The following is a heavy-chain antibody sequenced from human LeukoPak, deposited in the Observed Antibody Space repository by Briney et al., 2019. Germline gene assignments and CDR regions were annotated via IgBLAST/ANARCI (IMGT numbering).Heavy chain of an antibody. CDR1: GFTFSSYS. V-gene: IGHV3-21*01. J-gene: IGHJ3*02. CDR3: ARVRGSYYRRDAFDI. Sequence: SGGSLRLSCAASGFTFSSYSMNWVRQAPGKGLEWVSSISSSSSYIYYADSVKGRFTISRDNAKNSLYLQMNSLRAEDTAVYYCARVRGSYYRRDAFDIWGQGTMVTVSS. CDR2: ISSSSSYI. D-gene: IGHD1-26*01.